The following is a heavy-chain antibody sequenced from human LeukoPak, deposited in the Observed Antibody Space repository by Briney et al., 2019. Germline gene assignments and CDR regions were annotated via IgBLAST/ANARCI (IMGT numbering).Heavy chain of an antibody. V-gene: IGHV4-38-2*02. D-gene: IGHD4-23*01. Sequence: PSETLSLTCTVSGYSISSGYYWGWIRQPPGKGLEWIGSIYHSGSTYYNPSLKSRVTISVDTSKNQFSLKLSSVTAADTAVYYCARNSYYYYYYMDVWGKGTTVTISS. CDR3: ARNSYYYYYYMDV. J-gene: IGHJ6*03. CDR2: IYHSGST. CDR1: GYSISSGYY.